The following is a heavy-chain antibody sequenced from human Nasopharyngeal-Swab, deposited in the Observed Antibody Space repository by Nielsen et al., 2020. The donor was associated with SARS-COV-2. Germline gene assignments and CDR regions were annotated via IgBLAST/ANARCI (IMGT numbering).Heavy chain of an antibody. Sequence: SETLSLTCVVSGASISSSNNYWVWIRQSPGKGLEWIGTIFSSGSTYNPSLKSRVTMSVDTSKNQFSLKLTSVTAADTAVYYCARDELGDYLGLPVDHWGRGTPVTVSS. J-gene: IGHJ4*02. V-gene: IGHV4-39*07. CDR3: ARDELGDYLGLPVDH. CDR2: IFSSGST. D-gene: IGHD2/OR15-2a*01. CDR1: GASISSSNNY.